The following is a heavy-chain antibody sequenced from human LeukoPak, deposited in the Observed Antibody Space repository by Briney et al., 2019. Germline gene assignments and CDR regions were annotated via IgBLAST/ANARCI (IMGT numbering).Heavy chain of an antibody. Sequence: GGSLRLSCTASGFTFSDAWVTWVRQAPGKGMELVGRIRSKTSGGTTDYAAPVNGRFTISRDDSKNTIFLQMGSLKTEDTAVYYCNTFNWNSPFDYWGQGTLVTVSS. V-gene: IGHV3-15*01. CDR1: GFTFSDAW. J-gene: IGHJ4*02. D-gene: IGHD1-20*01. CDR2: IRSKTSGGTT. CDR3: NTFNWNSPFDY.